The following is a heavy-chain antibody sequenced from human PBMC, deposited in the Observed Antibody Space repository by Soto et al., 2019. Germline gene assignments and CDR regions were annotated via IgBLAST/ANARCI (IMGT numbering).Heavy chain of an antibody. CDR2: IDPSHSYT. D-gene: IGHD3-10*01. V-gene: IGHV5-10-1*01. CDR3: ARRSPSSYV. J-gene: IGHJ6*02. CDR1: GYSFTLYW. Sequence: LKISSNGSGYSFTLYWISWVRQMPGKGLEWMGRIDPSHSYTNYIPSFQGHVTISADKSISTAYLQWSSLKASDTAMYYCARRSPSSYVWGQGTTATVSS.